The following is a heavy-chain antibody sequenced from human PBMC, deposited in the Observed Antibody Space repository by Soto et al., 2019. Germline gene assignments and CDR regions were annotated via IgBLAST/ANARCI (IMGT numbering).Heavy chain of an antibody. CDR2: ISSSSSTI. V-gene: IGHV3-48*02. Sequence: EVQLVESGGGLVQPGGSLRLSCAASGFTFSSYSMNWVRQAPGKGLEWVSYISSSSSTIYYADSVKGRFTISRDNAKNSLYLQMNSLRDEDTAVYYCARGPLAYCGGDCRYFDYWGQGTLVTVSS. D-gene: IGHD2-21*02. CDR1: GFTFSSYS. J-gene: IGHJ4*02. CDR3: ARGPLAYCGGDCRYFDY.